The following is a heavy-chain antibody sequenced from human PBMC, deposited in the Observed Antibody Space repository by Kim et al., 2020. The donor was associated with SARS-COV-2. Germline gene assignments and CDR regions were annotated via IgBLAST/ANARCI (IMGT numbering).Heavy chain of an antibody. D-gene: IGHD2-15*01. J-gene: IGHJ6*02. V-gene: IGHV4-39*01. CDR1: GGSISSSSYY. CDR3: ARLCSGGSCYSFINDMDV. CDR2: IFYSGST. Sequence: SETLSLTCTVSGGSISSSSYYWGWIRQPPGKGLEWIGSIFYSGSTYYNPSLQSRVTIYVDTSKDQFSLKLSSVTAADTAVYYCARLCSGGSCYSFINDMDVWGQGTTVTVSS.